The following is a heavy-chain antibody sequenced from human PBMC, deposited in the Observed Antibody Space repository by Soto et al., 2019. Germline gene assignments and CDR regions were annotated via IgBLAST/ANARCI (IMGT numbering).Heavy chain of an antibody. J-gene: IGHJ2*01. D-gene: IGHD3-22*01. CDR1: GFSFRKYA. V-gene: IGHV3-23*01. Sequence: PGGSLRLSCVGSGFSFRKYAMNWVRQAPGKGLEWVSGISGSGGSGRGFYADPVKGRFTISRDNSKNTLYLQMNSLRAEDTAVYYCAKLLEYYDSLASGRSRKNWYFELWGRGTLVTVSS. CDR3: AKLLEYYDSLASGRSRKNWYFEL. CDR2: ISGSGGSGRG.